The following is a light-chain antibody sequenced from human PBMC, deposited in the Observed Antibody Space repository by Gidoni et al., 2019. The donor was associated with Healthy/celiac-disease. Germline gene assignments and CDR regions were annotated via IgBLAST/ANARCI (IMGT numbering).Light chain of an antibody. CDR3: QQYDHPPTA. CDR1: QDISNY. V-gene: IGKV1-33*01. Sequence: DIQMTQSPSSLSASVGHRATITCQASQDISNYLNWYQQKPGKAPKLLIYDASNLETGVPSRFSGSGSGTDFTFTISSLQPEDIATYYCQQYDHPPTAFGQGTKVEIK. CDR2: DAS. J-gene: IGKJ1*01.